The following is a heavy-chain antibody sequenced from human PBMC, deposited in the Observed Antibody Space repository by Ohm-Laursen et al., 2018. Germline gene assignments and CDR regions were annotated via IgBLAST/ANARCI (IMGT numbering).Heavy chain of an antibody. CDR3: ARFMSGDYVDY. Sequence: SLRLSCAASGFTFSDFYMSWIRQAPGKGLEWVSSVSSRDNAIFYADSVMGRFTLSRDNAKNSLFLQMNSLRAEDTAVYYCARFMSGDYVDYWGQGTLVTVSS. J-gene: IGHJ4*02. CDR2: VSSRDNAI. V-gene: IGHV3-11*01. CDR1: GFTFSDFY. D-gene: IGHD3-10*02.